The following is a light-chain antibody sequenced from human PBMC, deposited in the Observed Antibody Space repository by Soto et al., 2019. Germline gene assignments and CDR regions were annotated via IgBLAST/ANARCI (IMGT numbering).Light chain of an antibody. J-gene: IGKJ1*01. V-gene: IGKV3-15*01. Sequence: EVVMTQSPATLSVSPGERATLSCRASQSIGTNLAWYQQRPGQTPRLLIYGAFMRATTIPPRFTGSGSGTEFTLTISSLRSEDFALYFCRQYNAWPRTFGQGTKVEVK. CDR2: GAF. CDR1: QSIGTN. CDR3: RQYNAWPRT.